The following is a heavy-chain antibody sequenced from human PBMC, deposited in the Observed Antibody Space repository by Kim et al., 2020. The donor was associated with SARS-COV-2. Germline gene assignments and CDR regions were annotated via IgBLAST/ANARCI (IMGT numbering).Heavy chain of an antibody. V-gene: IGHV3-23*01. CDR2: ISGSGGST. D-gene: IGHD2-15*01. CDR1: GFTFSSYA. CDR3: AKDRSGGGYCSGGSCFNYGMDV. Sequence: GGSLRLSCAASGFTFSSYAMSWVRQAPGKGLEWVSAISGSGGSTYYADSVKGRFTISRDNSKNTLYLQMNSLRAEDTAVYYCAKDRSGGGYCSGGSCFNYGMDVWGQGTTVTVSS. J-gene: IGHJ6*02.